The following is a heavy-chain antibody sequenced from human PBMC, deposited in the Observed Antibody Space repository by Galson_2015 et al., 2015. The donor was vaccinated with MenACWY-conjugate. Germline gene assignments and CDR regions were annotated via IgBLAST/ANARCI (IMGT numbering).Heavy chain of an antibody. J-gene: IGHJ4*02. Sequence: SLRLSCAASGFSFSSYAMGWVRQAPGKGLEWVSAIIASGATAYYADSVKGRFTISRDNSKNTLYLQMNSLGAEDTAVYYYTKVLWTAFSRYFVSWGQGTLVTVSS. D-gene: IGHD3/OR15-3a*01. CDR3: TKVLWTAFSRYFVS. CDR2: IIASGATA. V-gene: IGHV3-23*01. CDR1: GFSFSSYA.